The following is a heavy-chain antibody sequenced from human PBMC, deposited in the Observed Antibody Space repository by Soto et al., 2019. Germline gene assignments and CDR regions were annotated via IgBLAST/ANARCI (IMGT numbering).Heavy chain of an antibody. Sequence: HITLMVSGPTLVKPTQTLTLTCTFSGFSLRTSGVGVGWIRQPPGKALEWLALIAWNHDKRYSPSLKSRLTLTIDSSKYQVVLTVTSIDPVYTATYYCPHTLLLEAYYYVRSGYGNGAFDIWCQETKVTVSS. CDR1: GFSLRTSGVG. V-gene: IGHV2-5*01. CDR2: IAWNHDK. J-gene: IGHJ3*02. CDR3: PHTLLLEAYYYVRSGYGNGAFDI. D-gene: IGHD3-22*01.